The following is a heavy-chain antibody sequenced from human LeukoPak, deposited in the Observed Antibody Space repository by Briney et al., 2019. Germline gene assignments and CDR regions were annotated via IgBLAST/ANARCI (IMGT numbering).Heavy chain of an antibody. J-gene: IGHJ4*02. D-gene: IGHD3-22*01. CDR1: GFTFSSYS. Sequence: GGSLRLSCAAPGFTFSSYSMNWVRQAPGKGLEWVSSISSSSSYIYYADSVKGRFTISRDNAKNSLYLQMNSLRAEDTAVYYCANYDSSGYRDYWGQGTLVTVSS. CDR2: ISSSSSYI. V-gene: IGHV3-21*01. CDR3: ANYDSSGYRDY.